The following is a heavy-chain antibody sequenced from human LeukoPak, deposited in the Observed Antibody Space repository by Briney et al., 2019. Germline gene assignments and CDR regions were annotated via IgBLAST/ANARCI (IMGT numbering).Heavy chain of an antibody. CDR3: AKSNGYGLVDI. CDR2: SFLKGST. J-gene: IGHJ3*02. Sequence: SETLSLTCTVSGYSITSAYYWGWIRQPPGKGLEWIGSSFLKGSTYYNPSLKSRVTISVDTSKNQFSLTLSSVTAADTAVYYCAKSNGYGLVDIWGQGTMVTVSS. V-gene: IGHV4-38-2*02. D-gene: IGHD3-10*01. CDR1: GYSITSAYY.